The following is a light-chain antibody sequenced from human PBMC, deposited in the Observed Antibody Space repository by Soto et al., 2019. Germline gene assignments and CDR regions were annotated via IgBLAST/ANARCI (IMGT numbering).Light chain of an antibody. J-gene: IGKJ1*01. CDR1: ESVHKW. V-gene: IGKV1-5*01. Sequence: DIQMTQSPPALSASVGDRVTITCRASESVHKWLAWYQQKAGKAPKVLIYDASTLETGVPSRFSGSGSGTEFALTISSLQPNDSATYFCQQYPGSPLTFAQGTKVDIX. CDR3: QQYPGSPLT. CDR2: DAS.